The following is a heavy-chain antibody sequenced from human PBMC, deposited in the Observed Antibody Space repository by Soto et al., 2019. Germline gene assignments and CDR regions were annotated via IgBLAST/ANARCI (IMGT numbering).Heavy chain of an antibody. Sequence: PGGSLRLSCAASGFTFSSYAMSWVRQAPGKGLEWVSAISGSGVSTYYADSVKGRFTISRDNSKNTLYLQMNSLRVEDTAIYYCAKNLDLSSSCDMDVWGQGTTVTVSS. V-gene: IGHV3-23*01. CDR2: ISGSGVST. CDR1: GFTFSSYA. J-gene: IGHJ6*02. D-gene: IGHD6-13*01. CDR3: AKNLDLSSSCDMDV.